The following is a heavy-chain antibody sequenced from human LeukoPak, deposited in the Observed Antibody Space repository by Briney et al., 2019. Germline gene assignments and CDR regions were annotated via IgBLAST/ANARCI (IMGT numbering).Heavy chain of an antibody. D-gene: IGHD6-6*01. CDR3: ARDTSSSSLFDY. CDR2: IDYSGNT. Sequence: SETLSLTCTVSGVSISTYYWTWIRQPPGKGLEWIGNIDYSGNTKYNPSLNSRVTISVDTSKNHFSLKLSSVTAADTAVYYCARDTSSSSLFDYWGQGTLVTVSS. CDR1: GVSISTYY. J-gene: IGHJ4*02. V-gene: IGHV4-59*12.